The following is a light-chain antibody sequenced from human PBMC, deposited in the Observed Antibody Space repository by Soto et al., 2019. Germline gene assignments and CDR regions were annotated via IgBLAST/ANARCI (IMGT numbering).Light chain of an antibody. CDR1: QGIAPY. J-gene: IGKJ4*01. CDR2: ATS. V-gene: IGKV1-27*01. CDR3: QKYNSATRT. Sequence: DVQMTQSPSSLSASVGARVTITCRASQGIAPYLAWFQQKPGKVPRLLIYATSTLQSGVPSRFSGSGSGTDFTLTISSLQPEDVATYYCQKYNSATRTFGGGTKVEVK.